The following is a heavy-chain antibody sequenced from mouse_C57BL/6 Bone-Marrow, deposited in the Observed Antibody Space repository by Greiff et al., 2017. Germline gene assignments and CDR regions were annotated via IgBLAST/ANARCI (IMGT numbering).Heavy chain of an antibody. Sequence: EVQLVESGGGLVKPGGSLKLSCAASGFTFSSYAMSWVRQTPEKRLEWVATISDGGSYTYYPDSVKGRFTISRDNAKNNLYLQMSHLKSEDTAMYYCARDGLYDYDWFAYWGQGTLVTVSA. J-gene: IGHJ3*01. D-gene: IGHD2-4*01. CDR2: ISDGGSYT. CDR3: ARDGLYDYDWFAY. V-gene: IGHV5-4*01. CDR1: GFTFSSYA.